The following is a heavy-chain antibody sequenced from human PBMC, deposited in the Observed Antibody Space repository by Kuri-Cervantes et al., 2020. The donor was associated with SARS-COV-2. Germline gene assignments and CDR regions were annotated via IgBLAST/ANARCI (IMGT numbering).Heavy chain of an antibody. D-gene: IGHD3-10*01. CDR2: INPNSGGT. CDR3: ARDGSKGKYFQH. CDR1: GYTFTGYY. Sequence: ASVKVSCKASGYTFTGYYMHWVRQAPGQGLEWMGWINPNSGGTNYAQKFQGRVTMTRDTSISTAHMELSRLRSDDTAVYYCARDGSKGKYFQHWGQGTLVTVSS. J-gene: IGHJ1*01. V-gene: IGHV1-2*02.